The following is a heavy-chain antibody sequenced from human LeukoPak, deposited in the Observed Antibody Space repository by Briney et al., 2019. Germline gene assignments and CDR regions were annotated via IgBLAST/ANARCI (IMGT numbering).Heavy chain of an antibody. D-gene: IGHD1-26*01. Sequence: GGSLRLSCAASGFTVSSNYMSWVRQAPGKGLEWVSVIYSGGTTYYADSVKGRFTISRDNSKNMLYLQMNSLTAEDTAVYYCASLRSTHYHFDYWGQGTLVTVPS. CDR2: IYSGGTT. V-gene: IGHV3-53*01. J-gene: IGHJ4*02. CDR3: ASLRSTHYHFDY. CDR1: GFTVSSNY.